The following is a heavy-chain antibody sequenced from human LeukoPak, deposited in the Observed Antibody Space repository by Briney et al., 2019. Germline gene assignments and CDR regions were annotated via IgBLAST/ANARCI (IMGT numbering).Heavy chain of an antibody. D-gene: IGHD3-3*01. V-gene: IGHV4-59*01. CDR3: ARGLVARSGFPIHFDY. Sequence: SETLSLTCTVSGGSISSYYWNWIRQSPGKGLEWIGYIYSSGTTNYNPSLKSRVTISLDTSKSQFSLKLSSVTAADAAIYYCARGLVARSGFPIHFDYWGQGTLVTVSS. CDR1: GGSISSYY. CDR2: IYSSGTT. J-gene: IGHJ4*02.